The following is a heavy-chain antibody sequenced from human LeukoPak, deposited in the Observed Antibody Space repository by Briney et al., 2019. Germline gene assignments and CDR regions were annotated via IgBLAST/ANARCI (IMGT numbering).Heavy chain of an antibody. CDR3: ARLRQTWFDP. V-gene: IGHV4-59*08. CDR2: IYSSGST. Sequence: PSETLSLTCTVSGGSISNYYWSWIRQPPGKGLEWIGHIYSSGSTTYSPSLKSRVTMSVDTSKNQFSLKLNSVTAADTAVYYCARLRQTWFDPWGQGTLVTVSS. J-gene: IGHJ5*02. CDR1: GGSISNYY.